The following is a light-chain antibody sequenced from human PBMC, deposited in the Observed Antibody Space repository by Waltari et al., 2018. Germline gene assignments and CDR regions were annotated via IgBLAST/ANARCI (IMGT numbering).Light chain of an antibody. V-gene: IGLV2-14*03. J-gene: IGLJ1*01. CDR2: DVN. Sequence: QSAMTQPASVSGSPGQSITISCTGTSSYVGGYNYVSWYQQHPGKAPKLMIYDVNKRPSGVSNRFSGSKSGNTASLTISGLQAEDEADYYCNSFTSGGTYVFGTGTKVTVL. CDR3: NSFTSGGTYV. CDR1: SSYVGGYNY.